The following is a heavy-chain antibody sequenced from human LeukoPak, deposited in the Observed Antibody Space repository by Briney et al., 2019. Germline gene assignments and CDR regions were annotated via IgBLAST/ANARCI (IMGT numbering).Heavy chain of an antibody. Sequence: GGSLRLSCAASGFTFSSSAMNWVRQAPGKGLEWVSAISGSGGSTYYADSVKGRFTISRDNSKNTLYLQMNSLRAEDTAVYYCAKDITMVRGAPGGYFDYWGQGTLVTVSS. CDR2: ISGSGGST. D-gene: IGHD3-10*01. CDR3: AKDITMVRGAPGGYFDY. V-gene: IGHV3-23*01. J-gene: IGHJ4*02. CDR1: GFTFSSSA.